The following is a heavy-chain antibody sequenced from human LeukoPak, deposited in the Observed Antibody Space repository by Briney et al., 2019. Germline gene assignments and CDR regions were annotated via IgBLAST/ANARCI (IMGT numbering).Heavy chain of an antibody. Sequence: GASVKVSCKASGYTFTSYGISWVRQAPGQGLEWMGWISAYNGNTNYAQKFQGRVTMTRNTSISTAYMELSSLRSEDTAVYYCARVGLQYYYYYYMDVWGKGTTVTVSS. V-gene: IGHV1-18*01. CDR3: ARVGLQYYYYYYMDV. J-gene: IGHJ6*03. CDR1: GYTFTSYG. CDR2: ISAYNGNT.